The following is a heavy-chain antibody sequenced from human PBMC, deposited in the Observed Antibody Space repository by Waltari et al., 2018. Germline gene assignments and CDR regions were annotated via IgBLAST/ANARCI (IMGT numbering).Heavy chain of an antibody. D-gene: IGHD4-17*01. J-gene: IGHJ4*02. V-gene: IGHV3-74*01. CDR2: INNDCNWL. CDR3: VRDTPVTRVDH. CDR1: GFTFTTSG. Sequence: EVQLVESGGGLVQPGGSLRLSWAASGFTFTTSGMHWVGQAPGKGLGGFSLINNDCNWLISADSVQGRFTISRDDARDTLYLQMDSLRADDTAVYYCVRDTPVTRVDHWGQGTLVIVSS.